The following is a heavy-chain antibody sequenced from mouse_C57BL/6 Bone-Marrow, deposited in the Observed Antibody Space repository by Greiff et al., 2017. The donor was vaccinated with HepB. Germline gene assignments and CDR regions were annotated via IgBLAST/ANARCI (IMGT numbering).Heavy chain of an antibody. J-gene: IGHJ3*01. Sequence: QVQLQQSGAELVKPGASVKLSCKASGYTFTSYWMHWVKQRPGRGLEWIGRIDPNSGGTKYNEKFKSKATLTVDKPSSTAYMQLSSLTSEDSAVYYCAREDPSGKIAWFAYWGQGTLVTVSA. V-gene: IGHV1-72*01. D-gene: IGHD3-1*01. CDR1: GYTFTSYW. CDR2: IDPNSGGT. CDR3: AREDPSGKIAWFAY.